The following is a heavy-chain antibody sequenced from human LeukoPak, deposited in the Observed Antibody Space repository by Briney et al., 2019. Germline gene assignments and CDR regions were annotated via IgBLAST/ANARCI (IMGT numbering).Heavy chain of an antibody. J-gene: IGHJ5*02. D-gene: IGHD3-10*01. CDR1: GYTFTRYG. V-gene: IGHV1-18*01. Sequence: ASLKVSCKASGYTFTRYGISWVRQAPGQGLEWMGWIRGYNGNTNYAEKLQGRVTMTTDTSTSTVYMELRSLRSDDTAVYYCARDSLYYGSGSYLGFDPWGQGTLVTVSS. CDR2: IRGYNGNT. CDR3: ARDSLYYGSGSYLGFDP.